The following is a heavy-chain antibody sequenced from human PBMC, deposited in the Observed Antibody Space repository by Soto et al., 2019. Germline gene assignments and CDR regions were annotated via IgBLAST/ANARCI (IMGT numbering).Heavy chain of an antibody. CDR1: GFSLRTTGVG. J-gene: IGHJ4*02. Sequence: QITLKESGPTLVEPTQTLTLTCTYSGFSLRTTGVGVGWIRQPPGKALEWLGILYWNDDKRYSPSLKDRFTLTGDIYKSQVVLTMTNMDPVDTVAYYCAHTWGLPFGYWGQGTLVIVSP. CDR3: AHTWGLPFGY. CDR2: LYWNDDK. V-gene: IGHV2-5*01. D-gene: IGHD3-16*01.